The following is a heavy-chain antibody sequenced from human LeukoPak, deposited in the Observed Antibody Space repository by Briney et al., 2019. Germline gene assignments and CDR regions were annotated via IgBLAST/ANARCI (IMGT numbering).Heavy chain of an antibody. D-gene: IGHD5-18*01. J-gene: IGHJ4*02. Sequence: GGSLRLSCAASGFTFSSYAMSWVCQAPGKGLEWVSAISGSGGSTYYADSVKGRFTISRDNSKNTLYLQMNSLRAEDTAVYYCAKDLRGYSYTIDYWGQGTLVTVSS. CDR3: AKDLRGYSYTIDY. CDR1: GFTFSSYA. CDR2: ISGSGGST. V-gene: IGHV3-23*01.